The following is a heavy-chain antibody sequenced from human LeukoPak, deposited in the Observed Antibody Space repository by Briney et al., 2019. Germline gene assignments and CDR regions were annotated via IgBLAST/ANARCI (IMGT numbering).Heavy chain of an antibody. V-gene: IGHV1-69*04. J-gene: IGHJ4*02. CDR1: GGTFSSYA. CDR2: IIPILGIA. CDR3: ARSIAAAGTVDY. Sequence: SVTVSCKASGGTFSSYAISWVRQAPGQGLEWMGRIIPILGIANYAQKFQGRVTITADKSTSTAYMELSSLRSEDTAVYYCARSIAAAGTVDYWGQGTLVTVSS. D-gene: IGHD6-13*01.